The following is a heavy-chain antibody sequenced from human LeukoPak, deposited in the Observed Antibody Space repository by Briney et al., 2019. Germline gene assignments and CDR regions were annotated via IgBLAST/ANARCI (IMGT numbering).Heavy chain of an antibody. CDR3: ARQGGVATTFDY. J-gene: IGHJ4*02. V-gene: IGHV4-59*08. CDR1: GGSITGYY. D-gene: IGHD5-12*01. CDR2: IYYSGST. Sequence: SETLSLTCTVSGGSITGYYWTWTRQPPGKGLEWIGYIYYSGSTNYNPSLKSRVTISVDTSENQFSLKLNSVTAADTAVYYCARQGGVATTFDYWGQGTLVTVSS.